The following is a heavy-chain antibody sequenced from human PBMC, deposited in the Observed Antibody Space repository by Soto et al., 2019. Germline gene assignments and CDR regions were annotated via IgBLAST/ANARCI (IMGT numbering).Heavy chain of an antibody. CDR1: GFTFSSYA. Sequence: GGSLRLSCAASGFTFSSYAMHWVRQAPGKGLEWVAVISYDGSNKYYADSVKGRFTISRDNSKNTLYLQMNSLRAEDTAVYYCARESLYCSGGSCYRRIYYYGMDVWGQGTTVTVSS. V-gene: IGHV3-30-3*01. J-gene: IGHJ6*02. D-gene: IGHD2-15*01. CDR3: ARESLYCSGGSCYRRIYYYGMDV. CDR2: ISYDGSNK.